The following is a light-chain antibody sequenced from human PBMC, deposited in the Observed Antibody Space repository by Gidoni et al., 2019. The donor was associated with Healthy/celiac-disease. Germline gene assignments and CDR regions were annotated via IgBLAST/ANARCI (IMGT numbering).Light chain of an antibody. Sequence: SYELTQPPSVSVSPGQTASITCSGDKLGDKAACWYQQKPGQSPVLVIYQDSKRPSGLPERFSGSNSGNTATLTISGTQAMDEADYYCQAWDSSTGGVVFGGGTKLTVL. CDR3: QAWDSSTGGVV. CDR2: QDS. J-gene: IGLJ2*01. V-gene: IGLV3-1*01. CDR1: KLGDKA.